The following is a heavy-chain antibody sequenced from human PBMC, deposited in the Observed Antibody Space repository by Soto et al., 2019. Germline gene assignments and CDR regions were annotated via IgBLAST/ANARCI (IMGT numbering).Heavy chain of an antibody. CDR3: SLTVYGDWGGAFDI. J-gene: IGHJ3*02. D-gene: IGHD4-17*01. CDR2: ISYDGSNK. CDR1: GFTFSSYA. Sequence: GGSLRLSCAASGFTFSSYAMHWVRQAPGKGLEWVAVISYDGSNKYYADSVKGRFTISRDNSKNTLYLQMNSLRAEDTAVYYSSLTVYGDWGGAFDIWGQGTMVTVSS. V-gene: IGHV3-30-3*01.